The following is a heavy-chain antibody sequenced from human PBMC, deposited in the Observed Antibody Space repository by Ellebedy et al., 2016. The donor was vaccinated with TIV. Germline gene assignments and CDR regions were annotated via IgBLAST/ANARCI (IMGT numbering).Heavy chain of an antibody. CDR3: ARGGELSFWYFDL. Sequence: GSLRLSCTVSGGSISSHPWSWIRQPPGRGLEWIGYIYSGGTTTYNPSLKSRVTISVDTSKNQFSLELSSVAAAGTAVYSWARGGELSFWYFDLWGRGTLVTVSS. CDR2: IYSGGTT. D-gene: IGHD3-16*02. CDR1: GGSISSHP. V-gene: IGHV4-59*11. J-gene: IGHJ2*01.